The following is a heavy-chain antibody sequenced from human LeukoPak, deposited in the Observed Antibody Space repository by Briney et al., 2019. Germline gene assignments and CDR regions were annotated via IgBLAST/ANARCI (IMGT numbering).Heavy chain of an antibody. CDR3: ASERPRIAETDY. CDR2: IYSGGST. V-gene: IGHV3-53*01. CDR1: GFTVSSNY. Sequence: GGSLRLSCAASGFTVSSNYMSWVRQAPGKGLEWVSVIYSGGSTYYADSVKGRFTISRDNSKNSLYLQMNSLRAEDTAVYYCASERPRIAETDYWGQRTLVTVSS. D-gene: IGHD6-13*01. J-gene: IGHJ4*02.